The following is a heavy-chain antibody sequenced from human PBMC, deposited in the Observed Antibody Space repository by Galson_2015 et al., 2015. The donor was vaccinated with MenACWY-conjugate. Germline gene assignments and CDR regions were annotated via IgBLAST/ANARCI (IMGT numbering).Heavy chain of an antibody. V-gene: IGHV3-11*06. CDR1: GFTFSDYY. D-gene: IGHD5-12*01. CDR2: ISSGHIYS. CDR3: ARTPRSYSGYTFEK. Sequence: LRLSCAASGFTFSDYYMSWIRPAPGKGLEWVAYISSGHIYSNHADSVKGRFTISRDNAKNSLFLQMNSLRAEDTAVYFCARTPRSYSGYTFEKWGQGTLVTVSS. J-gene: IGHJ4*02.